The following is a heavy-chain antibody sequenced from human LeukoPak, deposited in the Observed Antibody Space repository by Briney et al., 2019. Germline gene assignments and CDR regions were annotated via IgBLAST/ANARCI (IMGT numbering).Heavy chain of an antibody. D-gene: IGHD6-25*01. CDR1: GGSFSGYY. J-gene: IGHJ6*02. V-gene: IGHV4-34*01. Sequence: SETLSLTCAVYGGSFSGYYWSWIRQPPGKGLEWIGEINHSGSTNYNPSLKSRVTISVDTSKNQLSLKLSSVTAADTAVYYCARGIGRLYYYYGMDVWGQGTTVTVSS. CDR2: INHSGST. CDR3: ARGIGRLYYYYGMDV.